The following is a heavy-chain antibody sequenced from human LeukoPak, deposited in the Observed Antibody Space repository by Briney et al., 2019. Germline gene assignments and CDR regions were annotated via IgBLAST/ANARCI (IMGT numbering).Heavy chain of an antibody. V-gene: IGHV1-46*01. J-gene: IGHJ3*02. CDR1: RYTFTSYY. CDR2: INPSGGST. Sequence: ASVKVSCKASRYTFTSYYMHWVRQAPGQGLEWMGIINPSGGSTSYAQKFQGRVTMTRDTSTSTVYMELSSLRSEDTAVYYCARERKAAYCGGDCYSLRAHDGFDIWGQGTMVTVSS. CDR3: ARERKAAYCGGDCYSLRAHDGFDI. D-gene: IGHD2-21*02.